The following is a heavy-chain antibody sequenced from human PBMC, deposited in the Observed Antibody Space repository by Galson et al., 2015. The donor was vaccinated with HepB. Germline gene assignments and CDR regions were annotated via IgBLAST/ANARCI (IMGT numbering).Heavy chain of an antibody. CDR3: ARGYCSGGSCRDGIDP. CDR2: IYHSGST. CDR1: GGSISSINW. V-gene: IGHV4-4*02. D-gene: IGHD2-15*01. Sequence: SETLSLTCAVSGGSISSINWWSWVRQPPGKGLEWIGEIYHSGSTNYNPSLKSRVTISVDKSKSQFSLKLSSVTAADTAVYYWARGYCSGGSCRDGIDPWGQGTLVTVSS. J-gene: IGHJ5*02.